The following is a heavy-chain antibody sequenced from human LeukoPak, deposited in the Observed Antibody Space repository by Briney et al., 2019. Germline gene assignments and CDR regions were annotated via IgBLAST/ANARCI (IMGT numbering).Heavy chain of an antibody. J-gene: IGHJ5*02. D-gene: IGHD3-22*01. CDR3: ASVPKTYHYDSSGYS. V-gene: IGHV4-59*01. CDR1: GGSISSYY. CDR2: IYYSGST. Sequence: SETLSLTCTVSGGSISSYYWSWIRQPPGKGLEWIGYIYYSGSTNYNPSLKSRVTISVDASKNQFSLKLSSVTAADTAVYYCASVPKTYHYDSSGYSWGQGTLVTVSS.